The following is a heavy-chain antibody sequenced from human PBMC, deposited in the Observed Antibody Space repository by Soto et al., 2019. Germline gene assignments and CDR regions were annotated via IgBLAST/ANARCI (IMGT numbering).Heavy chain of an antibody. V-gene: IGHV3-21*01. CDR2: ISSSSSYI. D-gene: IGHD3-3*01. J-gene: IGHJ3*02. CDR3: ARDILRFLEWPDAFDI. Sequence: GGSLRLSCAASGFTFSSYSMNWVRQAPGKGLEWVSSISSSSSYIYYADSVRGRFTISRDNAKNSLYLQMNSLRAEDTAVYYCARDILRFLEWPDAFDIWGQGTMVTVSS. CDR1: GFTFSSYS.